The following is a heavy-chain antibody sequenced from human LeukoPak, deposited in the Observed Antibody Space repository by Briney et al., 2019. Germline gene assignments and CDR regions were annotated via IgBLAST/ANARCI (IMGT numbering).Heavy chain of an antibody. D-gene: IGHD3-3*01. V-gene: IGHV3-7*01. CDR3: ARAVFWSGYYVLDY. CDR1: GFTFSSYW. Sequence: GGSLRLSCAASGFTFSSYWMSWVRQAPGKGLEWVANIKQDGSEKYHVDSVKGRFTISRDNAKNSLYLQMNSLRAEDTAVYYCARAVFWSGYYVLDYWGQGTLVTVSS. J-gene: IGHJ4*02. CDR2: IKQDGSEK.